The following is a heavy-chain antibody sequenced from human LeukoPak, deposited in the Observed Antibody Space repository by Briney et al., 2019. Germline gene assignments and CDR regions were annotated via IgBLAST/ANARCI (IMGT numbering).Heavy chain of an antibody. Sequence: ASVKVSCKASGYTFTGYYMHWVRQAPGQGLEWMGLINPNSGGTNYAQKFQGRVTMTRDTSISTAYMELSRLRSDDTAVYYCARGIPAAPRSTFDIWGQGTMVTVSS. CDR2: INPNSGGT. CDR3: ARGIPAAPRSTFDI. J-gene: IGHJ3*02. CDR1: GYTFTGYY. D-gene: IGHD6-13*01. V-gene: IGHV1-2*02.